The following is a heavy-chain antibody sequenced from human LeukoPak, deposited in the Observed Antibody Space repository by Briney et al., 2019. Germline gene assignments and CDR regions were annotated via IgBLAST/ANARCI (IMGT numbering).Heavy chain of an antibody. CDR1: GGSFSGYY. V-gene: IGHV4-34*01. J-gene: IGHJ6*02. CDR3: ARTVRGVYYYYGMDV. D-gene: IGHD3-10*01. CDR2: ISHSGST. Sequence: SETLSLTCAVYGGSFSGYYWSWIRQPPGKGLEWIGEISHSGSTNYNPSLKSRVTISVDTSKNQFSLKLSSVTAADTAVYYCARTVRGVYYYYGMDVWGQGTTVTVSS.